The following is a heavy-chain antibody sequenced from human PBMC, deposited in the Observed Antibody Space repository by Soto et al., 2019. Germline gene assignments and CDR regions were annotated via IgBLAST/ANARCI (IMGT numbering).Heavy chain of an antibody. J-gene: IGHJ5*02. CDR3: ARDPNGVKWLVHPNWFDP. CDR1: GFTFSSYS. D-gene: IGHD6-19*01. Sequence: PGGSLRLSCAASGFTFSSYSMNWVRQAPGKGLEWVSSISSSSSYIYYADSVKGRFTISRDNAKNSLYLQMNSLRAEDTAVYYCARDPNGVKWLVHPNWFDPWGQGTLVTVSS. V-gene: IGHV3-21*01. CDR2: ISSSSSYI.